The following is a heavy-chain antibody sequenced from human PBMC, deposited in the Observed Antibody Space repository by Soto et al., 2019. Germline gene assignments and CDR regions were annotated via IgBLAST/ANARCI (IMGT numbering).Heavy chain of an antibody. CDR1: GFTFSSFE. CDR2: INSGGTNL. J-gene: IGHJ4*02. Sequence: PGGSLRLSCAASGFTFSSFEMNWFRQAPGKGLVWVSYINSGGTNLNYADSVKGRFAISRDDAKNSLCLQMNSLRAEDTAMYYCARGIRNHNGPSGDYPHVNFWGQGTMVTVSS. CDR3: ARGIRNHNGPSGDYPHVNF. V-gene: IGHV3-48*03. D-gene: IGHD2-21*02.